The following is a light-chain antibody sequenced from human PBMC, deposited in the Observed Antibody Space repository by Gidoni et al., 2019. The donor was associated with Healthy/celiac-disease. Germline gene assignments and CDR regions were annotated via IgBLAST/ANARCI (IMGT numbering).Light chain of an antibody. V-gene: IGLV3-1*01. Sequence: YELTQPPSVSVSPGQTATITCSGDKLGDQSASWYQQKPGQSPVLVIYQDNKRPSGIPERYSGSHSGNTATLTISGTQAMDEADYYCQAWDSSAADVVFGGGTKLTVL. J-gene: IGLJ2*01. CDR3: QAWDSSAADVV. CDR2: QDN. CDR1: KLGDQS.